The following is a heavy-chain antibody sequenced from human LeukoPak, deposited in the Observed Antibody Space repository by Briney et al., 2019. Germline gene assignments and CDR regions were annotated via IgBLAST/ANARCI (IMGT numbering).Heavy chain of an antibody. V-gene: IGHV3-23*01. D-gene: IGHD6-19*01. Sequence: GGSLRLSCAASGFTFSSYAMSWVRQAPGKGLEWVSAISGSGGSTYYADSVKGRFTISTDNSKNTLFLQMNSLRAEDTAVYYCARSRDSSGWYGDYDYWGQGTLVTVSS. CDR3: ARSRDSSGWYGDYDY. CDR2: ISGSGGST. CDR1: GFTFSSYA. J-gene: IGHJ4*02.